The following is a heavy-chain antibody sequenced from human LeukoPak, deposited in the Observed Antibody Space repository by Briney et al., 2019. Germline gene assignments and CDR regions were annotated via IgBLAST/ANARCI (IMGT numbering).Heavy chain of an antibody. CDR2: ISSSSSYI. J-gene: IGHJ4*02. Sequence: PGGSLRLSCAASGFTSSSYSMNWVRHAPGKGLEWVSSISSSSSYIYYADAVKGRFPISRDNAKNSLYLQMNSLRAEYTAVYYCARGKACRSTSCYDFDYWGQGALVTVSS. D-gene: IGHD2-2*01. CDR3: ARGKACRSTSCYDFDY. CDR1: GFTSSSYS. V-gene: IGHV3-21*01.